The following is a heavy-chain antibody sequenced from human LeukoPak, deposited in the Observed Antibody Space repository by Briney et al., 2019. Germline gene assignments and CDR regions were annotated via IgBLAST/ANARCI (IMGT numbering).Heavy chain of an antibody. Sequence: PGGSLRLSCAASGFTLSNSDMHWVRQVTGQGLEWVSGIGSAGDPYYPGPVKGRFTISRENAKNSLYLPMSSLRAEDTAVYYCARTPYSTRSIRGLQLYYFDYWGQGTLVTVSS. CDR3: ARTPYSTRSIRGLQLYYFDY. CDR2: IGSAGDP. V-gene: IGHV3-13*05. J-gene: IGHJ4*02. D-gene: IGHD6-13*01. CDR1: GFTLSNSD.